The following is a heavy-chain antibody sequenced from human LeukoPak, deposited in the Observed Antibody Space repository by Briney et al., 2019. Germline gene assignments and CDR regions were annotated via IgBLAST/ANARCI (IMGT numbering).Heavy chain of an antibody. Sequence: SETLSLTCTVSGGSVSSGDYYWSWIRQPPGKGLEWIGFIYYSGSTYHNPSLKSRITMSVDTSKNQFSLKLSSVTAADTAVYYCARSFTDNFFFENWGQGTLVTVSS. CDR3: ARSFTDNFFFEN. V-gene: IGHV4-30-4*08. D-gene: IGHD1-1*01. CDR1: GGSVSSGDYY. J-gene: IGHJ4*02. CDR2: IYYSGST.